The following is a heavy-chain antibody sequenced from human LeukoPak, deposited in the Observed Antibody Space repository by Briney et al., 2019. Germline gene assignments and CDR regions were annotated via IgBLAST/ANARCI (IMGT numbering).Heavy chain of an antibody. Sequence: SETLSLTCTVSGGSISSYYWSWIRQPPGKGLEWIGYIYYSGSTNYNPSLKSRVTISVDTSKNQFSLKLSSVTAADTAVYYCARVSIAARDRKPYYYYMDVWGKGTTVTVSS. CDR1: GGSISSYY. CDR2: IYYSGST. D-gene: IGHD6-13*01. J-gene: IGHJ6*03. CDR3: ARVSIAARDRKPYYYYMDV. V-gene: IGHV4-59*01.